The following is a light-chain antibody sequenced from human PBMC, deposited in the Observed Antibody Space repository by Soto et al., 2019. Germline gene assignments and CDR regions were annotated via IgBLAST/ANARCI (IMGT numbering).Light chain of an antibody. CDR1: QNIYYN. CDR2: RAS. Sequence: ILLTQSPATVSVSPGESATLSCRASQNIYYNVAWYQHRPGQAPRLLIYRASTRAPGVPARFSGSRSGTEFTLTISILQPEDFTVYSCLQYHILWAFGQGTKVDIK. J-gene: IGKJ1*01. V-gene: IGKV3-15*01. CDR3: LQYHILWA.